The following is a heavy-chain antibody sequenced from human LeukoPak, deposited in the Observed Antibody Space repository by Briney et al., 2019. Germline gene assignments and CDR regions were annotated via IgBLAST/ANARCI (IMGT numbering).Heavy chain of an antibody. J-gene: IGHJ5*02. Sequence: GESLKISCKGSGYSFTSYWIGWVRQMPGKGLEWMGIIYPGDSDTRYSPSFQGQVTISADKSISTAYLQWSSLKASDTAMYYCARHGVLGGYSYGYSGWFDPWGQGTLVTVSS. V-gene: IGHV5-51*01. D-gene: IGHD5-18*01. CDR2: IYPGDSDT. CDR3: ARHGVLGGYSYGYSGWFDP. CDR1: GYSFTSYW.